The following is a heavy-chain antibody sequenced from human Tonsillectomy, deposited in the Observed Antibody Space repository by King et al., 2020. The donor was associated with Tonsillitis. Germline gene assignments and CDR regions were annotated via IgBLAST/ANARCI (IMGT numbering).Heavy chain of an antibody. V-gene: IGHV4-4*02. CDR3: ASRCSGISPGALDY. CDR2: IYHSGST. D-gene: IGHD3-10*02. J-gene: IGHJ4*02. Sequence: QLQESGPGLVKPSGTLSLTCAVSGGSISSSNWWSWVRQPPGKGLGWIGEIYHSGSTNYHPSHKSRVTISVDKSKNQFSLKLSSVTAADTAVYYCASRCSGISPGALDYWGQGTLVTVSS. CDR1: GGSISSSNW.